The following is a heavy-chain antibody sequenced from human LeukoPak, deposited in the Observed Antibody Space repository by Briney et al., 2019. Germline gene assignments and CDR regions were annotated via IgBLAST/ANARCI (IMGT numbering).Heavy chain of an antibody. J-gene: IGHJ4*02. D-gene: IGHD6-6*01. V-gene: IGHV4-30-2*01. CDR1: GGSISSGGYY. CDR2: IYHSGST. Sequence: PSETLSLTCTVSGGSISSGGYYWSWIRQPPGKGLEWIGYIYHSGSTYYNPSLKSRVTISVDRSKNQFSLKLSSVTAADTAVYYCARVGLQLVYWGQGTLVTVSS. CDR3: ARVGLQLVY.